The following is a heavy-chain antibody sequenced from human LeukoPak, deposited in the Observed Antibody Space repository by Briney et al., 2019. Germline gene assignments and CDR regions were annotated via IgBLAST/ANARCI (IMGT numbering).Heavy chain of an antibody. Sequence: PGGSLRLSCAASGFTFSSYVMHWVRQAPGKGLEWVANIKQDGSEKYYVDSVKGRFTISRDNAKNSLYLQMNSLRAEDTAVYYCASQYYDYVWGSYPLNYWGQGTLVTVSS. D-gene: IGHD3-16*02. CDR3: ASQYYDYVWGSYPLNY. J-gene: IGHJ4*02. CDR2: IKQDGSEK. V-gene: IGHV3-7*01. CDR1: GFTFSSYV.